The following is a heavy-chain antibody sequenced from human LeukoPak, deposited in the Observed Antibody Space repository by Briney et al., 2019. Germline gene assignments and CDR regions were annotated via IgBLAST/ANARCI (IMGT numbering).Heavy chain of an antibody. D-gene: IGHD3-16*01. CDR3: ASWAVHWGSFLRRGRSQDY. CDR1: GFTFSSYS. V-gene: IGHV3-21*01. J-gene: IGHJ4*02. CDR2: ISSSSSYI. Sequence: GGSLRLSCAASGFTFSSYSMNWVRQAPGKGLEWVSSISSSSSYIYYADSVKGRFTISRDNAKNSLYLQMSSLRAEDTAVYYCASWAVHWGSFLRRGRSQDYWGQGTLVTVSS.